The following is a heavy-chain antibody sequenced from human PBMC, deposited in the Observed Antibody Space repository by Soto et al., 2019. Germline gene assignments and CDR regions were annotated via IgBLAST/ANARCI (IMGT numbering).Heavy chain of an antibody. CDR3: AIAIVSVGPRANDAFDV. CDR2: NNPANGNT. V-gene: IGHV1-3*01. J-gene: IGHJ3*01. D-gene: IGHD1-26*01. Sequence: QVQLVQSGAELKKPGASVNISCQASGFTFSDTLINWVRQGPGQRLEWMGWNNPANGNTRYSESFQGRVTISSPSSASTAYVALSDLTSEDTAVYYCAIAIVSVGPRANDAFDVWGQGTMITVSS. CDR1: GFTFSDTL.